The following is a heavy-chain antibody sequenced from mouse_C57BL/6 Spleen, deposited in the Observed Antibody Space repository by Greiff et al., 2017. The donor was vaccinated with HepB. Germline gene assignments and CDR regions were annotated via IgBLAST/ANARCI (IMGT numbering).Heavy chain of an antibody. J-gene: IGHJ3*01. CDR2: IYPSDSET. D-gene: IGHD2-4*01. Sequence: QVQLQQPGAELVRPGSSVKLSCKASGYTFTSYWMHWVKQRPIQGLEWIGNIYPSDSETHYNQKFKDKATLTVDKSSSTAYMQLSSLTSEDSAVYYCARDDYDGSWFAYWGQGTLVTVSA. V-gene: IGHV1-52*01. CDR3: ARDDYDGSWFAY. CDR1: GYTFTSYW.